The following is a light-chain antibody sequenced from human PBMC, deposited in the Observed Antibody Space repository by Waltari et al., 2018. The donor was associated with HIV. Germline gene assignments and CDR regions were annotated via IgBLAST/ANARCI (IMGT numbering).Light chain of an antibody. Sequence: EIVFMQYAGTPSLSRGERATLSCGASQRVSSSYLAWYQEKPGPAPRLLICGASRRASGIPERFSGSGSGTDFTLTISRLESEDFAVYYCQQYGSSPETFGQWTKVEIK. V-gene: IGKV3-20*01. J-gene: IGKJ1*01. CDR3: QQYGSSPET. CDR1: QRVSSSY. CDR2: GAS.